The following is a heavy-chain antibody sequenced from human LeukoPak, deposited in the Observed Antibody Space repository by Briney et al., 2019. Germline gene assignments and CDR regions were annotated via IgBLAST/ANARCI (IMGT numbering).Heavy chain of an antibody. D-gene: IGHD3-22*01. CDR2: INHSGST. CDR3: ARVPYDTSGYPHYFDY. J-gene: IGHJ4*02. Sequence: NPSETLSLTCAVYGGSFSGYYWSWIRQPPGKGLQWIGEINHSGSTNYNPSLKSRVTISVDTSKNQFSLKLSSATAADTAVYYCARVPYDTSGYPHYFDYWGKGTLVTVCS. CDR1: GGSFSGYY. V-gene: IGHV4-34*01.